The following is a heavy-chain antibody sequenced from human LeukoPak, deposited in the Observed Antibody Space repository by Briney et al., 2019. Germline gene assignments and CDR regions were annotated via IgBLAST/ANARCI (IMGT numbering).Heavy chain of an antibody. CDR3: VREYQLLGYYYYYMDV. Sequence: GGSLRLSRAASGFTFSDHYMDWVRQAPGKGLEWVGRTRNKANSYTTEYAASVKGRFTISRDDSKNSLYLQMNSLKAEDTAVYYCVREYQLLGYYYYYMDVWGKGTTVTVSS. D-gene: IGHD2-2*01. CDR2: TRNKANSYTT. CDR1: GFTFSDHY. J-gene: IGHJ6*03. V-gene: IGHV3-72*01.